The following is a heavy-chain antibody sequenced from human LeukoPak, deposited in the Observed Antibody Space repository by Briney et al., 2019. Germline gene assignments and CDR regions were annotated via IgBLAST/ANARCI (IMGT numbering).Heavy chain of an antibody. D-gene: IGHD1-26*01. V-gene: IGHV1-2*02. CDR3: ARYKYSGSYYTYFQH. Sequence: GASVKVSCKASEYTFTGYYMHWVRQAPGQGLEWMGWINPNSGGTNYAQKFQGRVTMTRDTSISTAYMELSRLRSDDTAVYYCARYKYSGSYYTYFQHWGQGTLATVSS. J-gene: IGHJ1*01. CDR1: EYTFTGYY. CDR2: INPNSGGT.